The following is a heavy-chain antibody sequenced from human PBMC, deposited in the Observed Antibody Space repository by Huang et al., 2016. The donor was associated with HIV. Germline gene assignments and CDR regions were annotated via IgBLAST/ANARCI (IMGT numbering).Heavy chain of an antibody. CDR1: GGSFYNYY. CDR3: ARPKMSDVTSDSNWNYFDS. J-gene: IGHJ4*02. Sequence: HVQLQQWGRGFLKPSETLSLKCAVYGGSFYNYYWSWIRQLPGKGPEWIGEINHRGRTTYNPSLRSRVTLCIDTSKSQFSLNLTSVTAADTAIYYCARPKMSDVTSDSNWNYFDSWDQGTLVTVSS. D-gene: IGHD1-1*01. CDR2: INHRGRT. V-gene: IGHV4-34*01.